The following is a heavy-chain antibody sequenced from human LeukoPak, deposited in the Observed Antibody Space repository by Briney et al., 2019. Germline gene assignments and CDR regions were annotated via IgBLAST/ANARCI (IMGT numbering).Heavy chain of an antibody. CDR2: INHSGST. CDR1: GGSFSGYY. CDR3: ARGEDDAFDI. V-gene: IGHV4-34*01. J-gene: IGHJ3*02. Sequence: SETLSLTCAVYGGSFSGYYWSWIRQPPGKGLEWIGEINHSGSTNYNPPLTSRVTISVDTSKNQFSLKLSSVTAADTAVYYCARGEDDAFDIWGQGTMVTVSS.